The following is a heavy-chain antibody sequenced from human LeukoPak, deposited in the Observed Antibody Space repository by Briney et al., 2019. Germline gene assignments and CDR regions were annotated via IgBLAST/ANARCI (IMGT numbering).Heavy chain of an antibody. V-gene: IGHV4-39*01. CDR2: INYGGST. Sequence: SETLSLTCTISGGSISSSSFYWGWIRQPPGKGLEWIGSINYGGSTSYNPSLKNRVTVSLDTSKTQFSLRLSSVTAADTAVYYCARVLRYFDWPCDYWGQGTLVTVSS. CDR1: GGSISSSSFY. J-gene: IGHJ4*02. D-gene: IGHD3-9*01. CDR3: ARVLRYFDWPCDY.